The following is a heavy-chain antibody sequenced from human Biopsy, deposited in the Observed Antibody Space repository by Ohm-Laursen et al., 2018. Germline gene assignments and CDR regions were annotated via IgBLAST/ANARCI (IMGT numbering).Heavy chain of an antibody. CDR2: IRSKPDGGIA. Sequence: SLRLSCAASGFTFSNAWMSWVRQAPGKGLEWVGRIRSKPDGGIAEYTAPVKGRFTISRDDSENTVFLQMTSLKTEDTAVYYCTTDLAGYCSSTSCYKAIEFDPWGQGTQVTVSS. J-gene: IGHJ5*02. CDR3: TTDLAGYCSSTSCYKAIEFDP. D-gene: IGHD2-2*02. CDR1: GFTFSNAW. V-gene: IGHV3-15*01.